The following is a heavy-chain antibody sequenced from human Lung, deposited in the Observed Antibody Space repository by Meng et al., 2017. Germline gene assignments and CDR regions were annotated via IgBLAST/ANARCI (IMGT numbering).Heavy chain of an antibody. J-gene: IGHJ4*02. V-gene: IGHV4-34*01. CDR1: GGSFSDYY. D-gene: IGHD4-11*01. CDR2: INHSGST. Sequence: QVQLPQWGPGLLKPSATLSLPCVVSGGSFSDYYWSWIRQPPGKGLEWIGEINHSGSTNYNPSLESRATISVDTSQNNLSLKLSSVTAADSAVYYCARGPTTMAHDFDYWGQGTLVTVSS. CDR3: ARGPTTMAHDFDY.